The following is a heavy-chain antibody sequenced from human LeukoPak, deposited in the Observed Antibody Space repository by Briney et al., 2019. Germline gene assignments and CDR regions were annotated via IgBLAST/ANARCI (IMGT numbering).Heavy chain of an antibody. CDR3: ARDHYDFWSGSTFDI. V-gene: IGHV4-31*03. CDR1: GGSISISSGGYY. Sequence: SETLSLTCTVSGGSISISSGGYYWSWIRQHPGKGLEWIGYIYYSGSTYYNPSLESRVIISVDMSKNQFSLKLSSVTAADTAVYYCARDHYDFWSGSTFDIWGQGTMVTVSS. J-gene: IGHJ3*02. CDR2: IYYSGST. D-gene: IGHD3-3*01.